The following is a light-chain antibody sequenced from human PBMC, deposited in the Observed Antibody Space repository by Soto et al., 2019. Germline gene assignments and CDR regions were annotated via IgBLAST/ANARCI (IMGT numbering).Light chain of an antibody. CDR1: SSDIGAYDY. Sequence: QSALTQPASLSGSPGQSITISCTGTSSDIGAYDYVSWFQQHPGKAPKLMISEVNNRPSGVSNRFSGSKSGNTAYLTISGLQVEDEAEYFCFSSTTTSTHVFGTGNKVTV. CDR3: FSSTTTSTHV. CDR2: EVN. J-gene: IGLJ1*01. V-gene: IGLV2-14*01.